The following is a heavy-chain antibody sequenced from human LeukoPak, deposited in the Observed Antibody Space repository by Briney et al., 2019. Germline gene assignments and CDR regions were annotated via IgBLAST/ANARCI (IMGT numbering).Heavy chain of an antibody. CDR1: GFTFSSYD. Sequence: PGGSLRLSCAASGFTFSSYDMHWVRQGTGKGLEWVSGIGTAGDTYYPGSVKGRFTISRENAKNSLYLQMNSLRAGDTAVYYCARASLVAAFDYWGQGTLVTVSS. V-gene: IGHV3-13*01. J-gene: IGHJ4*02. CDR3: ARASLVAAFDY. D-gene: IGHD1-26*01. CDR2: IGTAGDT.